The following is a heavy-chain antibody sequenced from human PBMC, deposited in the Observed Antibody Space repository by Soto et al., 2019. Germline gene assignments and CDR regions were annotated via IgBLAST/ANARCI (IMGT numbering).Heavy chain of an antibody. D-gene: IGHD5-12*01. J-gene: IGHJ4*02. CDR2: ISGSTSTI. V-gene: IGHV3-48*01. CDR1: GFTFNRFN. CDR3: ARDPYSCDDLDLDS. Sequence: EVQLVESGGGLVQPGGSLRLSCAASGFTFNRFNMNWVRQAPGKGLEWVSYISGSTSTIYYADSVKGRFTISRDNAKNSLSLQMSRLRVEDTAVYYCARDPYSCDDLDLDSWGQGTLVTVSS.